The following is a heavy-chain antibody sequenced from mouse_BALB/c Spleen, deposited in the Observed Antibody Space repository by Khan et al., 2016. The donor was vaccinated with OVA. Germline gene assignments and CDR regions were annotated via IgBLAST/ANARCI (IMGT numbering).Heavy chain of an antibody. D-gene: IGHD2-2*01. J-gene: IGHJ3*01. CDR2: INTETGEP. CDR1: GYTFTDYS. Sequence: QIQLVQSGPELKQPGETVKISCKASGYTFTDYSMHWVNQAPGKGLKWMGWINTETGEPTYADDVKGRFAFSLETSASTAFLQINNLKNEDTATKFCARRDYGYYWIAYWGQGTLVTVSA. V-gene: IGHV9-2-1*01. CDR3: ARRDYGYYWIAY.